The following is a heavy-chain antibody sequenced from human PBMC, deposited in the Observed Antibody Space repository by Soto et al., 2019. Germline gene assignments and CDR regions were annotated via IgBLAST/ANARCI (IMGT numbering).Heavy chain of an antibody. V-gene: IGHV3-73*02. CDR2: IRSRANSYAT. D-gene: IGHD4-17*01. CDR3: LEALRDY. CDR1: GFSFSGSA. J-gene: IGHJ4*02. Sequence: EVQLVESGGGLVQPGGSLKLSCAASGFSFSGSAMHWVRQASGKGLEWVGRIRSRANSYATSYAASVKGRFTISRDDSKNTAYLQMNSQKTDDTGVYYCLEALRDYWGQGTLLTVSS.